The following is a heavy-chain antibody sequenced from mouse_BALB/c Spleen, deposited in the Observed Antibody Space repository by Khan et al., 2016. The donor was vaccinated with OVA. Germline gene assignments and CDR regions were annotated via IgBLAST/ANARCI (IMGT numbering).Heavy chain of an antibody. D-gene: IGHD1-1*01. CDR1: GYSFTGYF. J-gene: IGHJ2*01. CDR2: INPHIGET. V-gene: IGHV1-20*02. CDR3: ARNNGSDFAY. Sequence: VQLQQSGPELVKPGTSVKISCKASGYSFTGYFMNWVMQSHGKSLEWIGRINPHIGETFYNQKFKGKATLTVDESSSTAHMELRSLASEDSAVYYCARNNGSDFAYWGQGTTLTVSS.